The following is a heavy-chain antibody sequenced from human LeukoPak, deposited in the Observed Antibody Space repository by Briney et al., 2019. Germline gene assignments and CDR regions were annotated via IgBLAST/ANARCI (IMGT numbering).Heavy chain of an antibody. CDR1: GYSFTSYW. CDR3: ARQRRSGYSSGWAEYYFDY. Sequence: GESLKISCKGSGYSFTSYWIGWVRQMPGKGLEWMGIIYPGDSDTRYSPSFQGQVTISADKSISTAYLQWSSLKASDTAMYYCARQRRSGYSSGWAEYYFDYWGQGTLVTVSS. V-gene: IGHV5-51*01. CDR2: IYPGDSDT. J-gene: IGHJ4*02. D-gene: IGHD6-19*01.